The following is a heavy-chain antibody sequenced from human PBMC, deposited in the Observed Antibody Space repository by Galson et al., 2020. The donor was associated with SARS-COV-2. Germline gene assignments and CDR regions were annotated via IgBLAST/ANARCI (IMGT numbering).Heavy chain of an antibody. CDR3: ARDYSGYEGY. CDR2: ISGSGKST. CDR1: GFTFSSYW. J-gene: IGHJ4*02. V-gene: IGHV3-23*01. D-gene: IGHD5-12*01. Sequence: GGSLRLSCAASGFTFSSYWMNWVRQAPGKGLEWVSSISGSGKSTYYTESVKGRFTISRDNSKNTLYVQMNSLRAEDTAVYYCARDYSGYEGYWGQGTLVTVSS.